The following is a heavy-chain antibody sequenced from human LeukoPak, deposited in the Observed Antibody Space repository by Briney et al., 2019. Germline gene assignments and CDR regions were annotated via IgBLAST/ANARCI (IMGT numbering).Heavy chain of an antibody. D-gene: IGHD3-16*01. J-gene: IGHJ6*03. V-gene: IGHV3-23*01. CDR1: GFTFSSYA. Sequence: GGSLRLSCEASGFTFSSYAMSWVRQAPGKGLEWVSGIIDSVDITYYANSVKGRFTISRDNSKNTLYLQMNSLRAEDTAVYYCAKLGGQEVYNYYVGVWGKGTTVAVSS. CDR3: AKLGGQEVYNYYVGV. CDR2: IIDSVDIT.